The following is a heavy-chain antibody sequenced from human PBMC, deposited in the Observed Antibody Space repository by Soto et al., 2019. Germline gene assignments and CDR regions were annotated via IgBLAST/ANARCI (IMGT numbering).Heavy chain of an antibody. CDR2: ISGGDSNT. J-gene: IGHJ6*02. CDR3: ARLGDGQSVEVVASGYDYSLDV. CDR1: GYTFRNHW. D-gene: IGHD3-16*01. V-gene: IGHV5-51*01. Sequence: EVQLVQSGAEVKKPGDSLKISCKGSGYTFRNHWIAWVRQVRRKGLEGMGMISGGDSNTRYSPSFQGHVTFSADKSINTAFLQWNILKASDTGLYYCARLGDGQSVEVVASGYDYSLDVWGQGTTVTVS.